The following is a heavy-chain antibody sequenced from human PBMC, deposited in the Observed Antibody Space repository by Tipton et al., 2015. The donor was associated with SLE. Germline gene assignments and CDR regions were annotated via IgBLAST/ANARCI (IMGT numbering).Heavy chain of an antibody. Sequence: SPSLKSRVTISVDTSKNQFSLKLSSVTAADTAVYYCARGTRFLEWLLPFYMDVWGKGTTVTVSS. D-gene: IGHD3-3*01. CDR3: ARGTRFLEWLLPFYMDV. J-gene: IGHJ6*03. V-gene: IGHV4-59*09.